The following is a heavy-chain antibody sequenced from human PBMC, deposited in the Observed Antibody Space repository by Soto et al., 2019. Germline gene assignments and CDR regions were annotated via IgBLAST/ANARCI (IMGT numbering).Heavy chain of an antibody. CDR3: AHSATVSDAFDI. CDR2: IYWDDDK. V-gene: IGHV2-5*02. CDR1: GFSLRISGVG. J-gene: IGHJ3*02. D-gene: IGHD2-15*01. Sequence: QITLKESGPTLVKPTQTLTLTCTFSGFSLRISGVGVGWIRQHPGKALEWLALIYWDDDKRYSPSLKIRLTITKDTFKHQVFLTMTNMDPVDTATSYCAHSATVSDAFDIWGQGTMVTVSS.